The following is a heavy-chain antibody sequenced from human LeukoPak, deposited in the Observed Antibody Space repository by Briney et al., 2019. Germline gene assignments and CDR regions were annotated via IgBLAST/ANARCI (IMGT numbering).Heavy chain of an antibody. CDR2: IYSGGST. J-gene: IGHJ4*02. Sequence: GGSLRLSCAASGFTVSSNYMSWVRQAPGKGLEWVSVIYSGGSTYYADSVKGRFTISRDNAKNSLYLQMNSLRAEDTAVYYCARPGGSGSYFDYFDYWGQGTLVTVSS. V-gene: IGHV3-53*01. CDR3: ARPGGSGSYFDYFDY. CDR1: GFTVSSNY. D-gene: IGHD3-10*01.